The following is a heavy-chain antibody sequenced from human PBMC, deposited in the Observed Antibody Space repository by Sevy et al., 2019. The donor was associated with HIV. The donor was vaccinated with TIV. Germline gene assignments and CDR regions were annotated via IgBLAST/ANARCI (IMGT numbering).Heavy chain of an antibody. CDR3: ARNTPGTDTAMVWEGDYYFDY. Sequence: LLRQSQTLSLTCTVSGGSISSYYWSWIRQPPGKGLEWIGYIYYSGSTNYNPSLKSRVTISVDTSKNQFSLKLSSVTAADTAVYYWARNTPGTDTAMVWEGDYYFDYWGQGTLVTVSS. CDR1: GGSISSYY. V-gene: IGHV4-59*01. J-gene: IGHJ4*02. CDR2: IYYSGST. D-gene: IGHD5-18*01.